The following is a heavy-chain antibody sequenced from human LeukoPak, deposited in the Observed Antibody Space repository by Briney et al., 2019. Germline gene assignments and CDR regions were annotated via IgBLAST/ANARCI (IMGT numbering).Heavy chain of an antibody. V-gene: IGHV4-34*01. CDR3: AREGVPYSGSYLDY. CDR2: ITHSGST. J-gene: IGHJ4*02. CDR1: GFTFSDYY. D-gene: IGHD1-26*01. Sequence: GSLRLSCAASGFTFSDYYMSWIRQPPGKGLEWIGEITHSGSTNYNPSLKSRVTISVDTSKNQFSLKLSSVTAADTAVYYCAREGVPYSGSYLDYWGQGTLVTVSS.